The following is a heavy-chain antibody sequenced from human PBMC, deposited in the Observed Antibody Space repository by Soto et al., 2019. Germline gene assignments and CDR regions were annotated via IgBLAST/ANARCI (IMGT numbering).Heavy chain of an antibody. CDR1: GFSLSTSGVG. CDR2: IYWNDDK. Sequence: TLVNPTQTLTLTYTFSGFSLSTSGVGVGWIRQRPGKALEWLALIYWNDDKRYSPSLKSRLTITKDTSKNQVVLIMTNMDPVDPAIHYRATTKMGWWPHRTRYYVINVWGQGTTVTVSS. CDR3: ATTKMGWWPHRTRYYVINV. D-gene: IGHD2-15*01. J-gene: IGHJ6*02. V-gene: IGHV2-5*01.